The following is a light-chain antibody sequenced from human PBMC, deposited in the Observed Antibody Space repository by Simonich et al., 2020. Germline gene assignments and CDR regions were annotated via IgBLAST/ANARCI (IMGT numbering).Light chain of an antibody. CDR1: SSDVGSYNY. J-gene: IGLJ2*01. CDR2: DVS. CDR3: SSYTSSSSVV. V-gene: IGLV2-14*01. Sequence: QSALTQPASVSGSPGQSITISCTGTSSDVGSYNYVSWYQPHPGKAPKLLIYDVSKRPSGVSNRFSGSKSGNTASLTISGLQAEDEADYYCSSYTSSSSVVFGGGTKLTVL.